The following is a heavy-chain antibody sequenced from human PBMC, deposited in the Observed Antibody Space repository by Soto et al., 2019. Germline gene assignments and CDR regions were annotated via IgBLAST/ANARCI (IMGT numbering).Heavy chain of an antibody. CDR2: MNPNSGDT. J-gene: IGHJ4*02. V-gene: IGHV1-8*01. CDR1: GYTFTSYE. Sequence: QVQLVQSGAEVKKPGASVKVSCKASGYTFTSYEINWVRQATGQGLEWMGWMNPNSGDTGYAQKFQGRVTMTRNTSISTAYMQLSSLRSEDTAVYYCARGELLWFGELLRWGQGTLVTVSS. CDR3: ARGELLWFGELLR. D-gene: IGHD3-10*01.